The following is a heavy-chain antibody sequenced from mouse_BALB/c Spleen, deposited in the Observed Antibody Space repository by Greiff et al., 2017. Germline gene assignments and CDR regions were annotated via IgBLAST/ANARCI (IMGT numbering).Heavy chain of an antibody. CDR3: ARSGSSPYYYAMDY. J-gene: IGHJ4*01. CDR2: ISSGGGNT. CDR1: GFTFSSYT. V-gene: IGHV5-9*03. Sequence: EVKLVESGGGLVKPGGSLKLSCAASGFTFSSYTMSWVRQTPEKRLEWVATISSGGGNTYYPDSVKGRFTISRDNAKNNLYLQMSSLRSEDTALYYCARSGSSPYYYAMDYWGQGTSVTVSS. D-gene: IGHD1-1*01.